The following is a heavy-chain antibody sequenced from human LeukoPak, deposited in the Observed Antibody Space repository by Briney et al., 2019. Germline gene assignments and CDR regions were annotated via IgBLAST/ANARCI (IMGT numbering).Heavy chain of an antibody. J-gene: IGHJ4*02. CDR3: AKTAPYAILPGYLDY. Sequence: GWSLRLSCGASGFTFSSYAMHWVRQAPGKGVEGVAVILYDGSNKYYVDSEKGRLTISRDNSKNTLYLQMNSLRAEDSAVYYCAKTAPYAILPGYLDYWGQGTLVTVSS. D-gene: IGHD3-9*01. CDR1: GFTFSSYA. V-gene: IGHV3-30*18. CDR2: ILYDGSNK.